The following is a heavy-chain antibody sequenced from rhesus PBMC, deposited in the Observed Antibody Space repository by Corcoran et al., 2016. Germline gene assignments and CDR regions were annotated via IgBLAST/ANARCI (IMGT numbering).Heavy chain of an antibody. Sequence: QVQLVQSGAEVTKPGASVKVSCQASGFTFGSYAISWVRPAPGPGLEWMGVLIPLVGKTNYAEKFQGRVTITADTSKRTAYMELSSLRAEDTAVYYWARGLLPEYCSGIYCYDFSLDVWGRGVQVTVSS. CDR2: LIPLVGKT. CDR3: ARGLLPEYCSGIYCYDFSLDV. D-gene: IGHD2-27*01. CDR1: GFTFGSYA. V-gene: IGHV1-198*02. J-gene: IGHJ5-2*02.